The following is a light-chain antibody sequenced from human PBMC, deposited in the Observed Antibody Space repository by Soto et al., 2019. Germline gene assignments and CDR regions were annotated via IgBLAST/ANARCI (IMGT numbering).Light chain of an antibody. CDR2: GAS. V-gene: IGKV3-15*01. CDR1: QSVSSY. J-gene: IGKJ1*01. CDR3: QHYNSYSEA. Sequence: EIVMTQSPATLSVSPGERATLSCRASQSVSSYLAWYQQKPGQAPRLLIYGASTRATDIPGRFSGGGSGTEFTLTISSLQPDDFATYYCQHYNSYSEAFGQGTKVDIK.